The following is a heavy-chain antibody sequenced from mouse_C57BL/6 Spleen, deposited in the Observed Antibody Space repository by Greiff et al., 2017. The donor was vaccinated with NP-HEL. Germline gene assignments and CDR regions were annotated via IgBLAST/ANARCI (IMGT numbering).Heavy chain of an antibody. J-gene: IGHJ1*03. CDR1: GYAFSSSW. D-gene: IGHD1-1*01. V-gene: IGHV1-82*01. CDR2: IYPGDGDT. Sequence: VQLQQSGPELVKPGASVKISCKASGYAFSSSWMNWVKQRPGKGLEWIGRIYPGDGDTNYNGKFKGKATLTADKSSSTAYMQLSSLTSEDSAVYFCARPTSSTVVATSWYFDVWGTGTTVTVSS. CDR3: ARPTSSTVVATSWYFDV.